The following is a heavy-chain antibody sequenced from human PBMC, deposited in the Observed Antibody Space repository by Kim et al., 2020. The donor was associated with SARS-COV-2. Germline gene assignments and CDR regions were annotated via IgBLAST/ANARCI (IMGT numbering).Heavy chain of an antibody. J-gene: IGHJ6*02. V-gene: IGHV4-39*01. Sequence: NPSLKGRVTISVDTSKNQFSLKLSSVTAADTAVYYCARLIAAAGTVGMDVWGQGTTVTVSS. CDR3: ARLIAAAGTVGMDV. D-gene: IGHD6-13*01.